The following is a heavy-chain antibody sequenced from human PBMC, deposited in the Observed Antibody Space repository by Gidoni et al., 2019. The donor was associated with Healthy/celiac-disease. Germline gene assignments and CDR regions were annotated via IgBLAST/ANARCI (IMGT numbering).Heavy chain of an antibody. CDR1: GFSFGSYS. D-gene: IGHD3-3*01. V-gene: IGHV3-21*01. CDR2: ISSSSRYI. CDR3: ATYDFWSGFEVGDY. Sequence: EVQLVESGGGLVKPGGSLRLSCAASGFSFGSYSMNWVRQAQGKGRELVSSISSSSRYIYYADSVKGRFTSSRDNAKNSLYLQMNSLRAEDTAVYYCATYDFWSGFEVGDYWGQGTLVTVSS. J-gene: IGHJ4*02.